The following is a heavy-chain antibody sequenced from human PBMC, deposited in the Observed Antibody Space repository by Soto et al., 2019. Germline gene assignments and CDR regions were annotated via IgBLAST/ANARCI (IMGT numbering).Heavy chain of an antibody. J-gene: IGHJ4*02. CDR2: IWYDGSNK. D-gene: IGHD6-13*01. Sequence: GGSLRLSCAASGFTFSSYGMHWVRQAPGKGLEWVAVIWYDGSNKYYADSVKGRFTISRDNSKNTLYLQMNSLRAEDTAVYYCARAGQSGSSWYNDNFDYWGQGTLVTVSS. CDR1: GFTFSSYG. CDR3: ARAGQSGSSWYNDNFDY. V-gene: IGHV3-33*01.